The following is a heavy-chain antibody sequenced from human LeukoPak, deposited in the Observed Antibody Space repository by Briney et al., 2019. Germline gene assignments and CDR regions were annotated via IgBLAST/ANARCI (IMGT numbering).Heavy chain of an antibody. J-gene: IGHJ4*02. D-gene: IGHD5-18*01. V-gene: IGHV4-39*07. CDR2: TSYSGTT. CDR3: ASDPDTSDFDY. Sequence: PSETLSLTCTVSGGSISSTSYYWGWIRQPPGKGLEWIASTSYSGTTFYNPSLKSRVTISLDTSKSQFSLKLSSVTAADTAVYYCASDPDTSDFDYWGQGTLVTVSS. CDR1: GGSISSTSYY.